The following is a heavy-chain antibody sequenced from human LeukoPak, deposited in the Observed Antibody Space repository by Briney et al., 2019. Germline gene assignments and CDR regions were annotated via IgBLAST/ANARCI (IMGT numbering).Heavy chain of an antibody. CDR1: GYTFTSYG. V-gene: IGHV1-18*01. J-gene: IGHJ3*02. D-gene: IGHD1-26*01. CDR2: ISAYNGNT. CDR3: ARPLSGSYAWVARSSNDAFDI. Sequence: GASVKVSCKASGYTFTSYGISWVRQAPGQGLEWMRWISAYNGNTNYAQKLQGRVTMTTDTSTSTAYMELRSLRSDDTAVYYCARPLSGSYAWVARSSNDAFDIWGQGTMVTVSS.